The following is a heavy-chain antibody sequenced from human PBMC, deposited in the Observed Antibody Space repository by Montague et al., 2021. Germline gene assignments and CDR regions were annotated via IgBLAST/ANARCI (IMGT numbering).Heavy chain of an antibody. V-gene: IGHV4-59*08. CDR3: ARLPDASGRAGFDP. Sequence: STNYNRSLRSRVTISVDTSKNQFSLKLSSVTAADTAGFYCARLPDASGRAGFDPWGQGTLVTVSS. J-gene: IGHJ5*02. D-gene: IGHD5-12*01. CDR2: ST.